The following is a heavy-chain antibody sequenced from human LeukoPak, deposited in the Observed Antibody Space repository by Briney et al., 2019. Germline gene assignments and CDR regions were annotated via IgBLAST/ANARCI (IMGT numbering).Heavy chain of an antibody. CDR2: IYYSGST. V-gene: IGHV4-39*01. Sequence: SETLSLTCTVSGGSISSSSYYWGWIRQPPGKGLEWIGSIYYSGSTYYNPTLKSRVTISVVTSKNQFSLKLSSVTAADTAAYYCASRAYYYDSSGYGPFDYWGQGTLVTVSS. J-gene: IGHJ4*02. CDR1: GGSISSSSYY. CDR3: ASRAYYYDSSGYGPFDY. D-gene: IGHD3-22*01.